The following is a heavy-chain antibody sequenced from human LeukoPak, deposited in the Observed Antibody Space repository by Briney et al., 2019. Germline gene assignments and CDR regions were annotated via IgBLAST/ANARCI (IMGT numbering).Heavy chain of an antibody. Sequence: PGGSLRLSCATSGFTFSNAWMNLVRQAPGKGLEWVGRMRSNSDGGTIDYAAPVKGRFTLSRDDSKTTLYLQMNSLQTEDTAVYYCATDFYDSTWGQGTLVTVSS. D-gene: IGHD3-22*01. J-gene: IGHJ5*02. V-gene: IGHV3-15*07. CDR2: MRSNSDGGTI. CDR1: GFTFSNAW. CDR3: ATDFYDST.